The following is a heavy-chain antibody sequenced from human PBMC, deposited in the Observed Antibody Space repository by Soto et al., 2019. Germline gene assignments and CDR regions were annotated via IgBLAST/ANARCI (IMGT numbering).Heavy chain of an antibody. CDR1: GYSFTDYW. CDR2: IDPRDSYT. D-gene: IGHD2-2*02. J-gene: IGHJ4*01. V-gene: IGHV5-10-1*01. CDR3: ARSYCLPNSCYNEYFDY. Sequence: PGESLKISCKSSGYSFTDYWIGWVRQMPGKGLEWMGRIDPRDSYTNYSPSFQGHVTISVDKSDNTSYLQWNSLRASDSAMYFCARSYCLPNSCYNEYFDYWGRGTLVTSPQ.